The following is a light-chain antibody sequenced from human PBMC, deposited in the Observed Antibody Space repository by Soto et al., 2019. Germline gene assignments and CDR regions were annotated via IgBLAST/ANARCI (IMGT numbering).Light chain of an antibody. CDR2: GAS. CDR3: QQHNGWPLT. J-gene: IGKJ4*01. CDR1: QSISNN. Sequence: EIVMTQSPATLSVAPGERATLSCRASQSISNNLAWYQQKPGQAPRLLIFGASTRATGIPARLSGSGSGTEFTLTISSLQSEDSAVYYCQQHNGWPLTFGGGTKVEIK. V-gene: IGKV3-15*01.